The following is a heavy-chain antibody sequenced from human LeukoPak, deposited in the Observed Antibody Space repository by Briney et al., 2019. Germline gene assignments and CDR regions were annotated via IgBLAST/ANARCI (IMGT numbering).Heavy chain of an antibody. CDR3: TRRYGGNPGSDWFDP. J-gene: IGHJ5*02. CDR2: IRSKANSYAT. Sequence: GGSLRLSCAASGFTFSGSAMHWVRQASGKGLEWVGRIRSKANSYATAYAASVKGRFTISRDDSKNMAYLQMNSLKTEDTAVYYCTRRYGGNPGSDWFDPWGQGTLVTVSS. D-gene: IGHD4-23*01. CDR1: GFTFSGSA. V-gene: IGHV3-73*01.